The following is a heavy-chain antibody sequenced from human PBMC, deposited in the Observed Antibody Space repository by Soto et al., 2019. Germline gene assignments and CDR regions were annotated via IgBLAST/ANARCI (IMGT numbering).Heavy chain of an antibody. CDR1: GFIFSSYA. V-gene: IGHV3-23*01. Sequence: EVQLLESGGALVPPGGSLRLSCAASGFIFSSYAMNWVRQAPGKGLEWVSSITKSGDSTYYAVSVKGRFTISRDNSKNTMYLQMNSLRAEDKAIYYCAKDVFLSGFGETNDCWGQGTLVTVSS. D-gene: IGHD3-10*01. CDR3: AKDVFLSGFGETNDC. CDR2: ITKSGDST. J-gene: IGHJ4*02.